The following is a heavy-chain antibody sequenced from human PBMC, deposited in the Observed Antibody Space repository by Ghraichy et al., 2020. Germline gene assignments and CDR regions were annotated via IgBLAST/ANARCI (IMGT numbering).Heavy chain of an antibody. D-gene: IGHD6-19*01. Sequence: SETLSLTCTVSGGSISSSSYYWGWIRQPPGKGLEWIGSIYYSGSTYYNPSLKSRVTISVDTSKNQFSLKLGSVTAADTAVYYCARQNKQSSSGFDYWGQGTLVTVSS. CDR3: ARQNKQSSSGFDY. CDR1: GGSISSSSYY. V-gene: IGHV4-39*01. J-gene: IGHJ4*02. CDR2: IYYSGST.